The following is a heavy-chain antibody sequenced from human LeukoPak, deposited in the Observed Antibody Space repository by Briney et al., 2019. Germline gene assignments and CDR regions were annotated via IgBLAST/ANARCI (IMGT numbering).Heavy chain of an antibody. Sequence: PSETLSLTCTVSGGSISSSSYYWGWIRQPPGKGLEWIGSIYYSVSTYYNPPLQRRVTISVATSMTQFSLKLSSVTAADTAVYYCARRLYCSSTSCYYFYYYGMDVWGQGTTVTVSS. D-gene: IGHD2-2*01. CDR3: ARRLYCSSTSCYYFYYYGMDV. CDR1: GGSISSSSYY. CDR2: IYYSVST. V-gene: IGHV4-39*01. J-gene: IGHJ6*02.